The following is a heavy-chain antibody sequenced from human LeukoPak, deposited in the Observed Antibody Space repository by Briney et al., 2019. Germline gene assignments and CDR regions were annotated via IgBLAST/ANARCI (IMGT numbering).Heavy chain of an antibody. CDR2: IYYSGST. D-gene: IGHD3-16*02. Sequence: PSQTLSLTCTVSGGSISSGGYYWSWIRQHPGKGLEWIGYIYYSGSTYYNPSLKSRVTISVDTSKNQFSLKLSSVTAADTAVYHCARDRLSDWDHAVDYYGMDVWGQGTTVTVSS. V-gene: IGHV4-31*03. CDR3: ARDRLSDWDHAVDYYGMDV. J-gene: IGHJ6*02. CDR1: GGSISSGGYY.